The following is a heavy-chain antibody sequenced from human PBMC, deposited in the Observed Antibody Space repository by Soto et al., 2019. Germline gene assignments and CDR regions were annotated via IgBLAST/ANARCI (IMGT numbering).Heavy chain of an antibody. CDR2: ISAYNGNT. J-gene: IGHJ4*02. CDR3: ARDVDYDSSGYYRPFDY. Sequence: GASVKVSCKASGYTFTSYGISWVRQAPGQGLEWMGWISAYNGNTNYAQKLQGRVTMTTDTSTSTAYMELRSLRSDDTAAYYCARDVDYDSSGYYRPFDYWGQGTLVTVSS. CDR1: GYTFTSYG. V-gene: IGHV1-18*01. D-gene: IGHD3-22*01.